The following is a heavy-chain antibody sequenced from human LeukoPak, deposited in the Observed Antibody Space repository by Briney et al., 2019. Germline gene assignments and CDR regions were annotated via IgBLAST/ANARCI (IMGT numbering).Heavy chain of an antibody. V-gene: IGHV4-4*07. CDR3: ARDRYYYGSGTLIFDY. J-gene: IGHJ4*02. Sequence: SETLSLTCTVSGGSISSYYWSWIRQPAGKGLEWIGRIYTSGSTNYNPSLKSRVTMSVDTSKNQFSLRLSSVTAADTAVYYCARDRYYYGSGTLIFDYWGQGTLVTVSS. D-gene: IGHD3-10*01. CDR1: GGSISSYY. CDR2: IYTSGST.